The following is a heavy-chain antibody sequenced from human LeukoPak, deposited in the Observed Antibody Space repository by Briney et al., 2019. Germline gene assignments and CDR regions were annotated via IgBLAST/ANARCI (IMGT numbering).Heavy chain of an antibody. J-gene: IGHJ4*02. Sequence: PGGSLRLPCAASGSTFSDYYMSWIRQAPGKGLEWVSYISSSGSTIYYADSVKGRFTISRDNAKNSLYLQMNSLRAEDTAVYYCARAACGGDCYSGFDCWGEGTLVTVSS. CDR2: ISSSGSTI. CDR3: ARAACGGDCYSGFDC. V-gene: IGHV3-11*04. CDR1: GSTFSDYY. D-gene: IGHD2-21*01.